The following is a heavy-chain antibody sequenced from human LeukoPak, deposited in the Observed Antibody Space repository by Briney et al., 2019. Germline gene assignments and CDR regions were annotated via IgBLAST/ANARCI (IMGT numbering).Heavy chain of an antibody. J-gene: IGHJ4*02. Sequence: PSETLSLTCTVSGGSISSYYWSWIRQPPGKGLEWIGYIYYSGSTNYNPSLKSRVTISVDTSKNQFSLKLSSVTAADTAVYYCARTYRYSSSSPYYFDYWGQGTLVTVSS. V-gene: IGHV4-59*08. CDR3: ARTYRYSSSSPYYFDY. CDR1: GGSISSYY. CDR2: IYYSGST. D-gene: IGHD6-13*01.